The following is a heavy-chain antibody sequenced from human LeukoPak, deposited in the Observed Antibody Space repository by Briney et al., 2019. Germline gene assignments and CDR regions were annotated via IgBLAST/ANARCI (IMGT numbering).Heavy chain of an antibody. CDR1: GITFSSYS. CDR3: ARYSSSWSKNDAFDI. D-gene: IGHD6-13*01. V-gene: IGHV3-21*01. CDR2: ISSSSSYI. Sequence: GGSLRLSCAASGITFSSYSMNWVRQAPGKGLEWVSSISSSSSYIYYADSVKGRFTISRDNAKNSLYLQMNSLRAEDTAVYYCARYSSSWSKNDAFDIWGQGTMVTVSS. J-gene: IGHJ3*02.